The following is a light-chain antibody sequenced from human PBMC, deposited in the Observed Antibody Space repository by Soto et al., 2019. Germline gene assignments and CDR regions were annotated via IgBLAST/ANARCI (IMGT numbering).Light chain of an antibody. CDR2: GNS. V-gene: IGLV1-40*01. CDR1: SSNIGAGYD. CDR3: QSYDSSLSGYV. J-gene: IGLJ1*01. Sequence: QSVLTQPPSLSVAPGQRVTISFTGSSSNIGAGYDVHWYQQLPGTAPKLLIYGNSNRPSGVPDRFSGSKSGTSASLAITGLQAEDEADYYCQSYDSSLSGYVFGTGTKVTVL.